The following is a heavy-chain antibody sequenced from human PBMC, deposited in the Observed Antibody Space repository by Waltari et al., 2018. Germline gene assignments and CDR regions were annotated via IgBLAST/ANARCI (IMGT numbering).Heavy chain of an antibody. CDR3: AGDGSSSAFHS. J-gene: IGHJ1*01. Sequence: DVQLVESGGGLVKSGGSLGLSCASSGVALSTFNMNWVRQPPGQGLEWVSTISRSGNYIYYADSVKGRFTISRDNAKNSLFLHMNSLRGDDTAVYFCAGDGSSSAFHSWGQGTLVTVSS. V-gene: IGHV3-21*02. CDR1: GVALSTFN. CDR2: ISRSGNYI. D-gene: IGHD6-19*01.